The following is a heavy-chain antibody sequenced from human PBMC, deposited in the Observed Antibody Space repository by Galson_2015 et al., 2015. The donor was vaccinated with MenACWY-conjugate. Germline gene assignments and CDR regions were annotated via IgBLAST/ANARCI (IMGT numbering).Heavy chain of an antibody. J-gene: IGHJ6*02. CDR3: ARNLIAGDYGMDV. D-gene: IGHD2-15*01. CDR1: GFSLSTSGVC. V-gene: IGHV2-70*11. CDR2: IDWDDDK. Sequence: PALVKPTQTLTLTCTFSGFSLSTSGVCVGWIRQPPGKALEWLARIDWDDDKYYSTSLRTRLTISKDTSKNQVVLTMTNMDPVDTATYYCARNLIAGDYGMDVWGQGTTVTVSS.